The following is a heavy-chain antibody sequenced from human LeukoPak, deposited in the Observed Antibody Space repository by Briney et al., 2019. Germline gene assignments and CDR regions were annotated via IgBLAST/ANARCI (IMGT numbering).Heavy chain of an antibody. V-gene: IGHV4-39*01. CDR1: GGSISSSSYY. Sequence: PSETLSLTCTVSGGSISSSSYYWGWIRQPPGKGLEWIGSIYYSGNTYYNPSLKSRVTISVDTSKNQFSLKLSSVTAADTAVYYCARQIYSYGPNFDYWGQGTLVTVSS. D-gene: IGHD5-18*01. CDR2: IYYSGNT. CDR3: ARQIYSYGPNFDY. J-gene: IGHJ4*02.